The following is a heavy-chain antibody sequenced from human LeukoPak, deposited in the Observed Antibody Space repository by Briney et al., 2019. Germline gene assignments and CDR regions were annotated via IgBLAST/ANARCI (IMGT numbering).Heavy chain of an antibody. J-gene: IGHJ6*03. CDR2: MNPNSGNT. CDR1: GYTFTSYD. CDR3: ARDGYRLSGYFYYMDV. V-gene: IGHV1-8*01. D-gene: IGHD2-2*03. Sequence: ASVRVSCKASGYTFTSYDINWVRQAPGQGLEWMGWMNPNSGNTGYAQKFQGRVTMTRNTSISTAYMELSSLRSEDTAVYYCARDGYRLSGYFYYMDVWGKGTTVTVSS.